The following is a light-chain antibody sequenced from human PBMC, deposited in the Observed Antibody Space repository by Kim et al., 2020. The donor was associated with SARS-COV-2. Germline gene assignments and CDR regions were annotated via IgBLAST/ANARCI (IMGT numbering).Light chain of an antibody. J-gene: IGKJ1*01. CDR3: QQCHSTPRT. Sequence: DIQMTQSPSSLSASVGDRVTITCRTSQSISSYLNWYQQKPGKAPKFLIYAASNLQSGVPSRFSGSGSGTDFTLTITSLRPEDFATYYCQQCHSTPRTFGQGTKVDIK. CDR2: AAS. CDR1: QSISSY. V-gene: IGKV1-39*01.